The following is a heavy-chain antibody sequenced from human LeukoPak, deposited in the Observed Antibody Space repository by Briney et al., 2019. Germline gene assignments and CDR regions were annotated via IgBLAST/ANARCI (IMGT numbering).Heavy chain of an antibody. V-gene: IGHV4-59*08. J-gene: IGHJ4*02. Sequence: PSETLSLTCTVSGGSISSYYWSWIRQPPGKGLEWIGHIYYSGSTNYNPSLKSQVTISVDTSKNQFSLKLSSVTAADTAVYYCARMGNPATVTTDYWGQGTLVTVSS. CDR1: GGSISSYY. D-gene: IGHD4-17*01. CDR3: ARMGNPATVTTDY. CDR2: IYYSGST.